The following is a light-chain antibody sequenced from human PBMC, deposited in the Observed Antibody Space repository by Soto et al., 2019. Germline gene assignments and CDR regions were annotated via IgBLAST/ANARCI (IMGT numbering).Light chain of an antibody. Sequence: EVVLTQSPATLSLSPGERATLSCRASENVRTFVDWYQQKPGQAPRLLIYGASNRATGIAARFSGSVSGTDFTLTLSNLEPEDFAVYYCQQHSHWPPWTFGQGTRVE. CDR1: ENVRTF. J-gene: IGKJ1*01. CDR3: QQHSHWPPWT. CDR2: GAS. V-gene: IGKV3-11*01.